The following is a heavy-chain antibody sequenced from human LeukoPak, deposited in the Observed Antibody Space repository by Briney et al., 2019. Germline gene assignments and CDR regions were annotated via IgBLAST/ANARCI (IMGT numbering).Heavy chain of an antibody. CDR1: GFTFSNHW. V-gene: IGHV3-74*01. CDR3: ARAPGEGWFDP. J-gene: IGHJ5*02. D-gene: IGHD4-17*01. Sequence: GGSLRLSCAASGFTFSNHWMHWVRQAPGKGLVWVSLVNSDGRSVNYADSVKGRFTISRDNAKNTLYLQMTSLRVEDTALYYCARAPGEGWFDPWGQGTLVTVSS. CDR2: VNSDGRSV.